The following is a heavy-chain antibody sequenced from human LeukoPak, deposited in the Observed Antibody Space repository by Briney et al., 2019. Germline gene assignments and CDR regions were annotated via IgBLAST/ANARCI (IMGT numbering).Heavy chain of an antibody. CDR2: ISSSSSYI. Sequence: GGSLRLSCAASGFTFSSYSMNWVRQAPGKGLGWVSSISSSSSYIYYADSVKGRFTISRDNAKNSLYLQMNSLRAEDTAVYYCARITDYYYYMDVWGKGTTVTVSS. D-gene: IGHD1-20*01. J-gene: IGHJ6*03. CDR3: ARITDYYYYMDV. V-gene: IGHV3-21*01. CDR1: GFTFSSYS.